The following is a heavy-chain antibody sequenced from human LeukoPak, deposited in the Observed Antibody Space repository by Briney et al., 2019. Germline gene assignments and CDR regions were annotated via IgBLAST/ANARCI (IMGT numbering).Heavy chain of an antibody. D-gene: IGHD2-15*01. V-gene: IGHV3-48*03. J-gene: IGHJ4*02. CDR3: ARQAVVVGACLFDY. CDR1: GFTFSSYE. Sequence: GGSLRLSSAVSGFTFSSYEMNWVRQAPGKGLEWVSYITRSGSTIYYADSVKGRFTISRDNAKNSLYLQRNSLRAEDTAVYYCARQAVVVGACLFDYWGQGTLVTVSS. CDR2: ITRSGSTI.